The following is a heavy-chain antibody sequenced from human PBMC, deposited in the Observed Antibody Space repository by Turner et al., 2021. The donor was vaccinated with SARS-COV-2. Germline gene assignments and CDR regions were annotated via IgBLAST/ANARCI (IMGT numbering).Heavy chain of an antibody. CDR3: ARDWGEYYFDY. CDR2: IYSGGST. J-gene: IGHJ4*02. CDR1: GFTFSSNY. Sequence: VQLVESGGGVVQPGRSLRLSCAASGFTFSSNYMSWVRQAPGKGLEWVSVIYSGGSTFYADSVKGRFTISRDNSKNTLYLQMNSLRAEDTAVYYCARDWGEYYFDYWGQGTLVTVSS. D-gene: IGHD3-16*01. V-gene: IGHV3-66*01.